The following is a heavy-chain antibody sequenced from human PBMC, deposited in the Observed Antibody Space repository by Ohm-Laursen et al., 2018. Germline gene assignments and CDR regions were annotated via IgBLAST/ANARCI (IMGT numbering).Heavy chain of an antibody. J-gene: IGHJ4*02. CDR2: VDPKSGVT. CDR1: GYSFTDYD. Sequence: ASVKVSCKASGYSFTDYDIHWVRQAPGQGLEWMGRVDPKSGVTGFAQQFQGRVTMTRDTSITTAYVELSSLRSDDTAVYYCASLSGRGYDRIDYWGQGTLVTVSS. V-gene: IGHV1-2*06. CDR3: ASLSGRGYDRIDY. D-gene: IGHD5-12*01.